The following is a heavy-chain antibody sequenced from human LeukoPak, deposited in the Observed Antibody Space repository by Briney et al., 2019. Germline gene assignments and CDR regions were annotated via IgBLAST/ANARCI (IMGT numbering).Heavy chain of an antibody. D-gene: IGHD6-6*01. CDR1: GLTSSANI. V-gene: IGHV3-21*06. Sequence: GGSLRLSCAASGLTSSANIMNCVRQAPGKGLEWVSFIGNTYYYISYADSLKGRFTIAEDNAENSLYLQMNSLRAEDTAVYYCARWEKQLVPFDYWGQGTLVTVSS. CDR3: ARWEKQLVPFDY. CDR2: IGNTYYYI. J-gene: IGHJ4*02.